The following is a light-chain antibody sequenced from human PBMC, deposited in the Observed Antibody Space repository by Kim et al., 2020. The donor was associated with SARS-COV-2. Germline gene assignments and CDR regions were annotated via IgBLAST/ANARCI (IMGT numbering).Light chain of an antibody. CDR1: QSVGTN. J-gene: IGKJ4*01. CDR2: DAS. Sequence: IVMTQSPATLPVSPGETVTLSCRASQSVGTNLAWYQQKPGQAPRLLIFDASTRATAIPARFSGSGSGTEFTLTISSVQSEDFTVYYCQQHNTWPALTFGGGTKVDIK. CDR3: QQHNTWPALT. V-gene: IGKV3-15*01.